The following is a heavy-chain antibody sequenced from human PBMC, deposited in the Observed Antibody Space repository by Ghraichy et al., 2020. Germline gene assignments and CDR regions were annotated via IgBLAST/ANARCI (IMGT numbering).Heavy chain of an antibody. Sequence: GGSLRLSCAASGFTFNRYDMHWVRQATGKALEWVSAIGTAGDTHYADSVKGRFTISREDAKNTLYLQMNSLRAVDTAVYYCARSGQSYFHGLDVLGQGTTFTGS. CDR1: GFTFNRYD. CDR2: IGTAGDT. V-gene: IGHV3-13*01. CDR3: ARSGQSYFHGLDV. J-gene: IGHJ6*02. D-gene: IGHD1-14*01.